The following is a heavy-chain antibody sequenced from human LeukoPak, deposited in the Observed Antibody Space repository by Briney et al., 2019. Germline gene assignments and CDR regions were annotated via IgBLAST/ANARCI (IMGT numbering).Heavy chain of an antibody. V-gene: IGHV1-2*02. CDR2: INPNSGDT. Sequence: ASVKVSCKTSGYTFTDYYMHWVRQAPGQGLEWMGRINPNSGDTNYAQKFLGRVTITRDTSISTAYMELSSLTSDDTAAYYCASISEVWSGYYTVHHDYWGQGTLVTVSS. CDR3: ASISEVWSGYYTVHHDY. D-gene: IGHD3-3*01. CDR1: GYTFTDYY. J-gene: IGHJ4*02.